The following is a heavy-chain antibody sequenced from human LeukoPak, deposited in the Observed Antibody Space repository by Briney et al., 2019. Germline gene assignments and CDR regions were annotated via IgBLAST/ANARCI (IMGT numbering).Heavy chain of an antibody. CDR1: GGSISSYY. CDR2: IYYSGST. D-gene: IGHD6-13*01. Sequence: TSETLSLTCTVSGGSISSYYWSWIRQPPGKGLEWIGYIYYSGSTNYNPSLKSRVTISVDTSKNQFSLKLSSVTAADTAVYYCVRGAEAAAGPSDFDYWGQGTLVTVSS. V-gene: IGHV4-59*08. CDR3: VRGAEAAAGPSDFDY. J-gene: IGHJ4*02.